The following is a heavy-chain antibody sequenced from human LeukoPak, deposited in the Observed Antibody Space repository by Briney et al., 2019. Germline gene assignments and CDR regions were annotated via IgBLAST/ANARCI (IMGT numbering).Heavy chain of an antibody. Sequence: SETLSLTCAVYGGSFSGYYWSWIRQPPGKGLEWVGEINHSGSTNYNPSLKSRVTISVDTSKNQFSLKLSSVTAADTAVYCCARGVEVGATGVVWSIFDYWGQGTLVTVSS. CDR1: GGSFSGYY. CDR3: ARGVEVGATGVVWSIFDY. CDR2: INHSGST. D-gene: IGHD1-26*01. J-gene: IGHJ4*02. V-gene: IGHV4-34*01.